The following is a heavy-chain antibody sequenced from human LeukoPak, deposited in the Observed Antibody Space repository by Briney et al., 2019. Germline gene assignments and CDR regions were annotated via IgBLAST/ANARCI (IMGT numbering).Heavy chain of an antibody. D-gene: IGHD3-10*01. Sequence: ASVKVSCKASGYTFTGYYMHWVRQAPGQGLEWMGWINPNSGGTNYAQKLQGRVTMTTDTSTSTAYMELRSLRSDDTAVYYCARDREILLWFGELLHYWGQGTLVTVSS. V-gene: IGHV1-2*02. CDR1: GYTFTGYY. CDR2: INPNSGGT. CDR3: ARDREILLWFGELLHY. J-gene: IGHJ4*02.